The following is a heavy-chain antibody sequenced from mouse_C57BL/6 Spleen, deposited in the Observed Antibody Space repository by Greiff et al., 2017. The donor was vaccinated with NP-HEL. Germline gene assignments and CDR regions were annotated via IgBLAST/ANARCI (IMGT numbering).Heavy chain of an antibody. J-gene: IGHJ1*03. Sequence: EVQLQQSGPELVKPGASVKMSCKASGYTFTDYNMHWVKQSHGKSLEWLGYINPNNGGTSYNQKFKGKATLTVNKSTSTAYMELRSLTSEDSAVYYCARVLRTYIDVWGTGTTVTVSS. CDR3: ARVLRTYIDV. V-gene: IGHV1-22*01. CDR2: INPNNGGT. CDR1: GYTFTDYN. D-gene: IGHD1-1*01.